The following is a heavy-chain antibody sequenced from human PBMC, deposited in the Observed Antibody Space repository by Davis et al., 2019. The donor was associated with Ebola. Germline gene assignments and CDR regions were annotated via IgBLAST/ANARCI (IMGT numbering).Heavy chain of an antibody. D-gene: IGHD5-12*01. CDR1: GASISSGIW. V-gene: IGHV4-4*02. J-gene: IGHJ4*02. CDR3: ARLGLYSGYYDY. Sequence: MPSETLSLTCAVSGASISSGIWWRWVRQPPGKGLEWIGEIYPSGNTNYNPSLKSRVSISVDNSNNQFSLKLSSVTAADTAVYYCARLGLYSGYYDYWGQGTLVTVSS. CDR2: IYPSGNT.